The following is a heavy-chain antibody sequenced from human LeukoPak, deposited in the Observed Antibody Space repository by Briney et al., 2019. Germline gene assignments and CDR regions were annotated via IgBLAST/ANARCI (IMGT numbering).Heavy chain of an antibody. Sequence: SETLSLTCTVSGGSISNNYWSCIRQPPRKDLDWIGYIYYSGSTKYNPPLKSRVTISVDTSKNQFSLKLSSVTAADTAVYYCASSSWYYYFEYWGQGTLVTVPS. J-gene: IGHJ4*02. CDR3: ASSSWYYYFEY. CDR1: GGSISNNY. V-gene: IGHV4-59*01. CDR2: IYYSGST. D-gene: IGHD6-13*01.